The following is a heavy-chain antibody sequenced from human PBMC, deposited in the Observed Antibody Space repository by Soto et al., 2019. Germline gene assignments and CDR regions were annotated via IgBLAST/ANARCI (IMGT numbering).Heavy chain of an antibody. Sequence: HPGGSLRLSCGASGFTFSSHAMHWVRQAPGKGLEWVAVILYDGGNKDYADSVKGRFTISRDNSENTLYLQMNSLRPEDTAVYYCARGLGATEWGHYYYYGMDVWGQGTTVTVSS. CDR3: ARGLGATEWGHYYYYGMDV. D-gene: IGHD3-3*01. CDR2: ILYDGGNK. V-gene: IGHV3-30-3*01. J-gene: IGHJ6*02. CDR1: GFTFSSHA.